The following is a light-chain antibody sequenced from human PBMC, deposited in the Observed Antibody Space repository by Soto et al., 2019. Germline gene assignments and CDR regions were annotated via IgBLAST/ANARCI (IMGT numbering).Light chain of an antibody. CDR1: SXDIGAFNH. CDR2: DVI. J-gene: IGLJ1*01. CDR3: SSYTSSSSYV. V-gene: IGLV2-14*03. Sequence: QSVLAQPASMSDSPGQSITISCIGTSXDIGAFNHVSWHQQHPGKAPKLIIYDVIHRPSGVSSRFSGSKTGNTASLIISGLQAEDEADYYCSSYTSSSSYVFGSGTKVTVL.